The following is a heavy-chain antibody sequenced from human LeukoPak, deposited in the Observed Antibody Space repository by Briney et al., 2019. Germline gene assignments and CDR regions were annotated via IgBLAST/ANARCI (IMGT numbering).Heavy chain of an antibody. J-gene: IGHJ3*02. V-gene: IGHV3-23*01. CDR1: GFTITTYA. D-gene: IGHD2-15*01. Sequence: GGSLRLSCAASGFTITTYAMSWVRQAPGKGLECVSTISGSGVGAYYADSVKGRFTISRDNSKNTLFLQMNSLRAEDTAVYYCARGGVVYPDSFDIWGRGTMVTVSS. CDR2: ISGSGVGA. CDR3: ARGGVVYPDSFDI.